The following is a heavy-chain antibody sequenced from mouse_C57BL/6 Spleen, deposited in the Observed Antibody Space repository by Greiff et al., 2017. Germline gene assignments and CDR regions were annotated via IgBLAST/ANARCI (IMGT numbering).Heavy chain of an antibody. CDR1: GYAFSSYW. Sequence: QVQLKESGAELVKPGASVKISCKASGYAFSSYWMNWVKQRPGKGLEWIGQIYPGDGDTNYNGKFKGKATLTADKSSSTAYMQLSSLTSEDSAVYFCARSGGLTGDWYFDVWGTGTTVTVSS. CDR3: ARSGGLTGDWYFDV. D-gene: IGHD4-1*01. J-gene: IGHJ1*03. CDR2: IYPGDGDT. V-gene: IGHV1-80*01.